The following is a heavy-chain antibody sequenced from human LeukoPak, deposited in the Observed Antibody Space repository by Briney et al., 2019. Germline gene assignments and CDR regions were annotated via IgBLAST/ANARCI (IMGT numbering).Heavy chain of an antibody. CDR2: ISSARSTT. V-gene: IGHV3-48*04. J-gene: IGHJ6*02. CDR1: GFIFSTYS. CDR3: ARASAPPSYYYYYGMDV. Sequence: GGSLRLSCSASGFIFSTYSMNWVRQAPGKGLEWLSYISSARSTTYYADSVKGRFTISRDNAKSSLYLQMNSLRVEDTAVYYCARASAPPSYYYYYGMDVWGQGTTVTVSS.